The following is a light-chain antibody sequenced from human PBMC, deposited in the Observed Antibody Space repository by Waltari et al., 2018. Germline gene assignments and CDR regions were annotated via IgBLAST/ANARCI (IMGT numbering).Light chain of an antibody. J-gene: IGKJ4*01. CDR2: DAS. CDR3: QQRSNWPPVVT. V-gene: IGKV3-11*01. Sequence: EVVLTQSPATLSLSPGERATLSCRASQSVSTSLGWYQQKPGQTPRLLIYDASTRATGIPARFSGSGSGTDFTLTITSPEPEDFAVYYCQQRSNWPPVVTFGGGTKVEIK. CDR1: QSVSTS.